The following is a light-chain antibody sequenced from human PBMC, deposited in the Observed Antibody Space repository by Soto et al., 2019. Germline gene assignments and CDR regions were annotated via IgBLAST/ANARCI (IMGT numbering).Light chain of an antibody. CDR2: GNS. CDR1: SSNIGAGYD. J-gene: IGLJ1*01. Sequence: QAVVTQPPSVSGAPGQRVTISCTGSSSNIGAGYDVHWYQQLPGTAPKLLIYGNSNRPSGVPDRFSGSKSGTSASLAITGLQAEDEADYYCQSYDSSLSGSGVFGTGTKV. V-gene: IGLV1-40*01. CDR3: QSYDSSLSGSGV.